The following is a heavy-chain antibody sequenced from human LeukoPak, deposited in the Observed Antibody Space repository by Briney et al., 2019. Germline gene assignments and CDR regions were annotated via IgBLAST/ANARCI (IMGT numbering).Heavy chain of an antibody. CDR1: GFTVSSNY. D-gene: IGHD2-15*01. CDR3: ARILGYCSGGSCYSGRLDY. CDR2: VYSGGDT. J-gene: IGHJ4*02. Sequence: GGSLRLSCAANGFTVSSNYMSWVRQAPGKGLEWVSVVYSGGDTYYADSVKGRFTISKDNSKNTLYLQMNSLRAEDTAVYYCARILGYCSGGSCYSGRLDYWGQGTLVTVSS. V-gene: IGHV3-53*01.